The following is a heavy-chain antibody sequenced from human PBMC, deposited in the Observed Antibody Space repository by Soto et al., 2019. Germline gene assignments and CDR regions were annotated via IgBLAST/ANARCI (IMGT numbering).Heavy chain of an antibody. CDR1: GYTFTSYA. Sequence: QVQLVQSGAEVKKPGASVKVSCKASGYTFTSYAMHWVRQAPGQRLEWMGWINAGNGNTKYSQKFQGRVTITRDTSASIAYMELSSLRSEDTAVYYCARVTDGDYYIKEGFDPWGQGTLLTVSS. D-gene: IGHD4-17*01. J-gene: IGHJ5*02. CDR3: ARVTDGDYYIKEGFDP. V-gene: IGHV1-3*01. CDR2: INAGNGNT.